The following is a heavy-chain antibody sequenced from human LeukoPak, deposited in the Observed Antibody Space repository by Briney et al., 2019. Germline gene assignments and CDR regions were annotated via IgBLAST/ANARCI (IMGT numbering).Heavy chain of an antibody. CDR3: ARGYCSSTSCCYYYYYYMDV. J-gene: IGHJ6*03. CDR1: GGSISSYY. D-gene: IGHD2-2*01. CDR2: IYYSGST. Sequence: SETLSLTCTVSGGSISSYYWSWIRQPPGKGLEWIGYIYYSGSTNYNPSLKSRVTISVDTSKNQFSLKLSSVTAADTAVYYCARGYCSSTSCCYYYYYYMDVWGKGTTVTVSS. V-gene: IGHV4-59*01.